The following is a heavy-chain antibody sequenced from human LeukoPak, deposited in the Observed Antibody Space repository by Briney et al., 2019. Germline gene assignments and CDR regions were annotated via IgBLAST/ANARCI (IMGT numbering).Heavy chain of an antibody. CDR3: ARHKAYYFDY. J-gene: IGHJ4*02. CDR2: MYISGNT. V-gene: IGHV4-4*07. Sequence: SETLSVTCTVPGGSISNYYWSWIRQPAGKGLEWIGHMYISGNTNYNPSLKSRVTMSVDASKNQFSLKLTSVTAADTAVYYCARHKAYYFDYWGQGTLVTVSS. CDR1: GGSISNYY.